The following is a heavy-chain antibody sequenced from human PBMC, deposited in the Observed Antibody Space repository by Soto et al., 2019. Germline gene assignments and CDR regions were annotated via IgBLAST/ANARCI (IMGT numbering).Heavy chain of an antibody. D-gene: IGHD4-17*01. CDR2: IIPILGIA. J-gene: IGHJ3*02. CDR1: GGTFSSYT. Sequence: QVQLVQSGAEVKKPGSSVKVSCKASGGTFSSYTISWVRQAPGQGLEWMGRIIPILGIANYAQKFQGRVTITADKSTSTAYMELSSLRSEDTAVYYCAQTDDYEGAFDIWGQGTMVTVSS. CDR3: AQTDDYEGAFDI. V-gene: IGHV1-69*02.